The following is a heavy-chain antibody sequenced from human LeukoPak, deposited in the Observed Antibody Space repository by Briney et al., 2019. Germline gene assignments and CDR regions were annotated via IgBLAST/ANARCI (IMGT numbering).Heavy chain of an antibody. D-gene: IGHD6-13*01. V-gene: IGHV1-69*05. CDR1: GGTFSSYA. Sequence: SVKVSCKASGGTFSSYAISWVRQAPGQGLEWMGRIIPIFGTASYAQKFQGRVTITTDESTSTAYMELSSLRSEDTAVYYCARDQLAAGTYDYWGQGTLVTVSS. J-gene: IGHJ4*02. CDR3: ARDQLAAGTYDY. CDR2: IIPIFGTA.